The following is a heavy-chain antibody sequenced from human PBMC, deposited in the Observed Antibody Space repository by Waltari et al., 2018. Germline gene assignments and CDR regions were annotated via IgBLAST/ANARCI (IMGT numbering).Heavy chain of an antibody. CDR3: ARERHRITGTYDY. J-gene: IGHJ4*02. CDR2: IIPIFGTA. D-gene: IGHD1-20*01. Sequence: QVQLVQSGAEVKKPGSSVKVSCKASGGTFSSYAISWVRQAPGQGLEWMGGIIPIFGTANDAKKFQGRVTITTDESTSTAYMELSSLRSEDTAVYYCARERHRITGTYDYWGQGTLVTVSS. CDR1: GGTFSSYA. V-gene: IGHV1-69*05.